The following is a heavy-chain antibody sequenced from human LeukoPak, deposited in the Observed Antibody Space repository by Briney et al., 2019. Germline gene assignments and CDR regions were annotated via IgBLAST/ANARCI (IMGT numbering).Heavy chain of an antibody. J-gene: IGHJ3*01. CDR2: VRGSGYDT. CDR3: AKSRPVEDAFEL. D-gene: IGHD6-19*01. Sequence: GGSLRLSCAASGFTFSSYAMSWVRQAPGKGLEPVSAVRGSGYDTYYADSVKGRFTISRDSSKNTLDLQMNGLRAEDTALYHCAKSRPVEDAFELWGHGTMVTVSS. CDR1: GFTFSSYA. V-gene: IGHV3-23*01.